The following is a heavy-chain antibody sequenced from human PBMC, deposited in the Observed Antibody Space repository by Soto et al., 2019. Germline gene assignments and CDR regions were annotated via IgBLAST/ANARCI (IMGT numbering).Heavy chain of an antibody. CDR1: GYTFTGYY. V-gene: IGHV1-2*02. J-gene: IGHJ4*02. D-gene: IGHD4-17*01. CDR2: INPNSGGA. Sequence: ASVKVSCKASGYTFTGYYMHWVRQAPGQGLEWMGWINPNSGGANYAQKFQGRVTMTRDTSISAAYMELSRLRSDDTAVYYCARAYDYGEDFDYWGQGTLVTVSS. CDR3: ARAYDYGEDFDY.